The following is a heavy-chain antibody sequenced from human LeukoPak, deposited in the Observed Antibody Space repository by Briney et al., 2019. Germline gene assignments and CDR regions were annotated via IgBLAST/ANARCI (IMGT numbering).Heavy chain of an antibody. CDR1: GGSCDDYY. CDR3: ARGRDRSKAGDH. CDR2: IHPSGIF. V-gene: IGHV4-34*01. D-gene: IGHD5-24*01. J-gene: IGHJ4*02. Sequence: SETLSLTCAVYGGSCDDYYCSWLRQPPGKGLEWIGEIHPSGIFYYNSSLLSRVTISIDTSKSQFSLRLTSVTAANTAFYYCARGRDRSKAGDHWGQGSLVTVSS.